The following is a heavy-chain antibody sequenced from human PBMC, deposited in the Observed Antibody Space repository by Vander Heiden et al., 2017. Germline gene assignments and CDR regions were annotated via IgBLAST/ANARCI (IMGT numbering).Heavy chain of an antibody. CDR2: MNPNSGNT. J-gene: IGHJ6*02. V-gene: IGHV1-8*01. CDR1: GYTFTSYD. CDR3: ARDISSSWSYYYYYGMDV. D-gene: IGHD6-13*01. Sequence: QVQLVQSGAEVKKPGASVKVSCKASGYTFTSYDLNWVRQATGQGLEWMGWMNPNSGNTGYAQKFQGRVTMTRNTSISTAYMELSSLRSEDTAVYYCARDISSSWSYYYYYGMDVWGQGTTVTVSS.